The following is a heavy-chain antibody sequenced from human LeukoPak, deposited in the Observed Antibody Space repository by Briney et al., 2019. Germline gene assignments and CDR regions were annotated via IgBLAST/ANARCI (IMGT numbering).Heavy chain of an antibody. CDR3: ARGLHGVCPPDY. Sequence: SETLSLTCAVYGGSFSGYYWSWTRQPPGKGLEWIGEINHSGSTNYNPSLKSRVTISVDTSKNQFSLKLSSVTAADTAVYYCARGLHGVCPPDYWGQGTLVTVSS. D-gene: IGHD2-8*01. J-gene: IGHJ4*02. CDR1: GGSFSGYY. CDR2: INHSGST. V-gene: IGHV4-34*01.